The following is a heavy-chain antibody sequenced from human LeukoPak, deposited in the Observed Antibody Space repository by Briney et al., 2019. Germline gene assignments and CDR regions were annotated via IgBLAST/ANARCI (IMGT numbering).Heavy chain of an antibody. CDR1: GFTFSSYG. V-gene: IGHV3-30*18. J-gene: IGHJ4*02. D-gene: IGHD3-10*01. CDR3: AKDTVYYGSGSFDY. Sequence: PGGSLRLSCAASGFTFSSYGMHWVRQAPGKGLEWVAVISYDGSNKYYADSVKGRFTISRDSAKNSLYLQMNSLRAEDTALYYCAKDTVYYGSGSFDYWGQGTLVTVSS. CDR2: ISYDGSNK.